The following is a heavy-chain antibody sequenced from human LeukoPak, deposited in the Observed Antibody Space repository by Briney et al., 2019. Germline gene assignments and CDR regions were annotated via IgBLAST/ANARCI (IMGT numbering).Heavy chain of an antibody. Sequence: TLSLTCTVSGNSISSGDNYWSWIRQPAGKGLEWIGRIYTSGSTNYNPSLKSRVTISGDTSKNQFSLRLSSVTAADTAVYYCARDLGDWFDPWGQGTLVTVSS. J-gene: IGHJ5*02. D-gene: IGHD3-16*01. CDR3: ARDLGDWFDP. CDR2: IYTSGST. V-gene: IGHV4-61*02. CDR1: GNSISSGDNY.